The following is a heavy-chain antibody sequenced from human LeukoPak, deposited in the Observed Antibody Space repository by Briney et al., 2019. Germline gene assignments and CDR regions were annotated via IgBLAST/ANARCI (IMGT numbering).Heavy chain of an antibody. V-gene: IGHV4-59*01. Sequence: SETLSLTCSGSGGFNTHYYWTWMRQPPGKGLELIGYIYHSGSTKYNPSLNSRVSISVDTSKNHFSLKLSSVTAADTAVYYCARGQWLPVFDFWGQGILVTVSS. CDR2: IYHSGST. J-gene: IGHJ4*02. D-gene: IGHD3-22*01. CDR3: ARGQWLPVFDF. CDR1: GGFNTHYY.